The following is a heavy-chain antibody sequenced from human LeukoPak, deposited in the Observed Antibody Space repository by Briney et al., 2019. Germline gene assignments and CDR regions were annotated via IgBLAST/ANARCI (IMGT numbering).Heavy chain of an antibody. Sequence: GGSLRLSCAASGFTFSSSAMSWVRQAPGKGLEWVSTLSGSGITTYYADSVKGRFTISRDNSKNTLYLQMNSLRAEDTAVYYCAKGIYSSGWSYFDYWGRGTLVTVSS. CDR2: LSGSGITT. CDR3: AKGIYSSGWSYFDY. CDR1: GFTFSSSA. J-gene: IGHJ4*01. D-gene: IGHD6-19*01. V-gene: IGHV3-23*01.